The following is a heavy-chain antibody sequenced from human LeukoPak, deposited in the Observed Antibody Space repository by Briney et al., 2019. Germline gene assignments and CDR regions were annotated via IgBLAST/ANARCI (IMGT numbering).Heavy chain of an antibody. CDR1: GFTFSNLW. J-gene: IGHJ6*02. V-gene: IGHV3-7*01. D-gene: IGHD3-16*01. Sequence: GGPRRLSCEASGFTFSNLWMSWFRQPPGKGLEWVANMNQDGSEKDYVDSVKGRFTISRDNARNSLYLQMGSLRAEDTAVYYCATYTHWVAGDVWGQGTTVTVSS. CDR2: MNQDGSEK. CDR3: ATYTHWVAGDV.